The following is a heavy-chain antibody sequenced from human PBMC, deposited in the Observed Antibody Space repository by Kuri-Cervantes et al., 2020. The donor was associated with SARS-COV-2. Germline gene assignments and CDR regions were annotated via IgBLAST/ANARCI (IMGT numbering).Heavy chain of an antibody. CDR2: IDWDDDK. CDR1: GFSLTPSGMC. V-gene: IGHV2-70*11. D-gene: IGHD4-11*01. J-gene: IGHJ4*02. Sequence: SGPTLVKPTQTLTLTCTFSGFSLTPSGMCVAWIRQPPGKALEWLARIDWDDDKYYKTSLNTRLSISQDTSKDQVVLTMTDMDPVDTATYYCVRIRAATVIADYWGQGTRVTVSS. CDR3: VRIRAATVIADY.